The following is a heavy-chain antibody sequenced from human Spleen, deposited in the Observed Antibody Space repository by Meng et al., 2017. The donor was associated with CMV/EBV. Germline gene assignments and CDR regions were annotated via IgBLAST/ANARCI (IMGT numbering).Heavy chain of an antibody. J-gene: IGHJ4*02. CDR3: ARDQLGTDY. CDR2: ISSSSSYI. CDR1: GFTFSNYA. V-gene: IGHV3-21*01. D-gene: IGHD1-26*01. Sequence: GESLKISCAASGFTFSNYAMSWVRQAPGKGLEWVSSISSSSSYIYYADSVKGRFTISRDNAKNSLYLQMNSLRAEDTAVYYCARDQLGTDYWGQGTLVTVSS.